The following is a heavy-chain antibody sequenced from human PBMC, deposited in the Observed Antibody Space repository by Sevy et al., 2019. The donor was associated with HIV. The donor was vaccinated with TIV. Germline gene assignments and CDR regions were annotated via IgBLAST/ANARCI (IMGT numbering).Heavy chain of an antibody. CDR3: ARGPDYYDRSGYYYQ. J-gene: IGHJ4*02. CDR2: ISSSSTYI. V-gene: IGHV3-21*01. Sequence: GGSLRLSCAASGFTFSSYRMHWVRQAPGKGLEWVSSISSSSTYIYYADSVKGRFTISRDNAKNSLYLQMNSLRAEDTAVYYCARGPDYYDRSGYYYQWGQGTLVTVSS. D-gene: IGHD3-22*01. CDR1: GFTFSSYR.